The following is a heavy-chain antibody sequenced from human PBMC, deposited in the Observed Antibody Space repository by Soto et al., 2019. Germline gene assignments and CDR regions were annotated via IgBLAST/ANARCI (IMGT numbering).Heavy chain of an antibody. V-gene: IGHV3-33*01. D-gene: IGHD2-2*01. Sequence: GGSLRLSCAASGFTFSSYGMHWVRQAPGKGLEWVAVIWYDGSNKYYADSVKGRFTISRDNSKNTLYLQMNSLRAEDTAVYYCARPGGGYCSSTSCRNNWFDPWGQGTLVTVSS. CDR3: ARPGGGYCSSTSCRNNWFDP. CDR2: IWYDGSNK. CDR1: GFTFSSYG. J-gene: IGHJ5*02.